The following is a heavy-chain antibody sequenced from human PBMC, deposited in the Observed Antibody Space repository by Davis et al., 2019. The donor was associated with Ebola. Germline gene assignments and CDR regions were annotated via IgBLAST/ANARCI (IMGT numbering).Heavy chain of an antibody. CDR2: INPSGGST. Sequence: AASAKVSCKASAYTFTSYYMHWVRQAPGQGLEWMGIINPSGGSTSYAQKFQGRVTMTDDTSTDTAYMELSSLRSEDTAVYSCATEWDWNYTFDYWGQGTLVTVSS. CDR3: ATEWDWNYTFDY. J-gene: IGHJ4*02. D-gene: IGHD1-7*01. CDR1: AYTFTSYY. V-gene: IGHV1-46*01.